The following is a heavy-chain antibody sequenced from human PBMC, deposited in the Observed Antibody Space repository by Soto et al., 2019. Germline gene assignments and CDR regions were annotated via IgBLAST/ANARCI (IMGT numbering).Heavy chain of an antibody. CDR3: ARQRNQLLRIRDYYMDV. Sequence: QLQLQESGPGLVKPSETLSLTCTVSGGSTSSSSYYWGWIRQPPGKGLEWIGTIHDSGSTYYNPSLNMRVNISVDTSKNQFSLQLSSVTAADTAVYYCARQRNQLLRIRDYYMDVWGKGTTVTVSS. CDR2: IHDSGST. D-gene: IGHD2-2*01. CDR1: GGSTSSSSYY. V-gene: IGHV4-39*01. J-gene: IGHJ6*03.